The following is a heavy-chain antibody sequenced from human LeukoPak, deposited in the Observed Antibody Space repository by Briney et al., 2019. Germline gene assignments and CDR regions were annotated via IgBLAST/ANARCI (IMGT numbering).Heavy chain of an antibody. CDR1: GGSTSRPDHC. Sequence: SETLSLTCAVSGGSTSRPDHCWAWIRQPPGKGPEWTVSICYGGTTYYNPSLKSRVTISVDTSTNKFSLKLSSVTAADTAVYYCAHTNHYYFDWGEGTPVTVSS. CDR3: AHTNHYYFD. CDR2: ICYGGTT. J-gene: IGHJ4*02. D-gene: IGHD2/OR15-2a*01. V-gene: IGHV4-39*01.